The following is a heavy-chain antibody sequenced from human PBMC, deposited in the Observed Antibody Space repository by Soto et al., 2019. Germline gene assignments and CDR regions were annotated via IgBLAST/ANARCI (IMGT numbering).Heavy chain of an antibody. Sequence: GWSLRLSCAASVFTFTRYSMNWVRQAPGKGLEWVSSISSTTNYIYYGDSMKGRFTISRDNAKNSLYLEMNSLRAEDTAVYYCARESEDLTSNFDYWGQGTLVTVSS. CDR2: ISSTTNYI. V-gene: IGHV3-21*06. CDR1: VFTFTRYS. J-gene: IGHJ4*02. CDR3: ARESEDLTSNFDY.